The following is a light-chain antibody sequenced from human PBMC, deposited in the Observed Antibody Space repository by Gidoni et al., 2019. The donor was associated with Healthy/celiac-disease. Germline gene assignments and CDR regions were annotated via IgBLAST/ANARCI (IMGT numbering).Light chain of an antibody. Sequence: DIQMTQSPSTLSASVGDRVTITCRASQSISSWLAWYQQKPGKAPKLLIYKASSLESGVPPSFSGSGSETEFTLTISILQPDYFATYYCQQYNSYSLTFGPGTKVEI. J-gene: IGKJ1*01. CDR3: QQYNSYSLT. CDR1: QSISSW. CDR2: KAS. V-gene: IGKV1-5*03.